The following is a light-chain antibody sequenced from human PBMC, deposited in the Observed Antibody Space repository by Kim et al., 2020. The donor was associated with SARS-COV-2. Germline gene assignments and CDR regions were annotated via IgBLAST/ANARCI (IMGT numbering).Light chain of an antibody. V-gene: IGKV3-15*01. CDR1: QSVSSN. J-gene: IGKJ4*01. CDR3: QQYNKWPPLT. CDR2: GAS. Sequence: IVMTQSPATLSVSPGERATLSCRASQSVSSNLAWYQQKPGQAPRLIIYGASTRATGIPDRFSGSGSGTEFTLTISNLQSEDFAVYYCQQYNKWPPLTFGGGTKVDIK.